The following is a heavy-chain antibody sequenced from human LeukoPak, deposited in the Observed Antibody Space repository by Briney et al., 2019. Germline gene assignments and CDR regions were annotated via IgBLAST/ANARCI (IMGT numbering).Heavy chain of an antibody. Sequence: GASVKVSCKASGYTFTSYGISWVRQAPGQGLEWMGWISAYNGNTNYAQTLQGRVTLTTDTSPSTAYMELRSLTSDDTAVYYCARDLAPYYYASRGYFLPSFDSWGQGTLVNVSS. J-gene: IGHJ4*02. CDR1: GYTFTSYG. V-gene: IGHV1-18*01. CDR3: ARDLAPYYYASRGYFLPSFDS. D-gene: IGHD3-22*01. CDR2: ISAYNGNT.